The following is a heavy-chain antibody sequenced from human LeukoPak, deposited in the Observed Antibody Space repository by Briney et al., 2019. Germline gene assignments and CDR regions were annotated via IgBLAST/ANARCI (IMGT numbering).Heavy chain of an antibody. Sequence: PGGSLRLSCAASGFTFSSYWMSWVRQAPGKGLEWVANIKQDGSEKYYVDSVKGRFTISRDNAKNSLYLQMNSLRAEDTAVYYCAIVTIFGVVTRFDYWGQGTLVTVPS. D-gene: IGHD3-3*01. CDR1: GFTFSSYW. CDR2: IKQDGSEK. J-gene: IGHJ4*02. V-gene: IGHV3-7*01. CDR3: AIVTIFGVVTRFDY.